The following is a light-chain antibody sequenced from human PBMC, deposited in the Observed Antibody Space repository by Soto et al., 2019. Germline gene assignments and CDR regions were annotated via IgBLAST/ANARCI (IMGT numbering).Light chain of an antibody. CDR2: DVS. CDR3: SSYTSSSTYV. Sequence: QSALTQPASVSGSPGQSITISCTGTSSDVGGYKYVSWYQQHPGKAPKLMIYDVSNRPSGVSDRFSGSKSGITASLTISGLQAEDESDYYCSSYTSSSTYVFGTGTKVTVL. V-gene: IGLV2-14*01. J-gene: IGLJ1*01. CDR1: SSDVGGYKY.